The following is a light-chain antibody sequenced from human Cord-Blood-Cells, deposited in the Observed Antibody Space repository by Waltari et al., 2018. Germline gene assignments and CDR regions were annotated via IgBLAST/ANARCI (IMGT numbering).Light chain of an antibody. Sequence: DIQMTQSPSTLSASVGDRVTITYRASQSISSWLAWYQQKPGKAPKLLIYKASSLESGVPSRFSGSGSGTEFTLTISSLQPDDFATYYCQQYNSYSPKTFGQGTKVEIK. V-gene: IGKV1-5*03. CDR2: KAS. CDR3: QQYNSYSPKT. CDR1: QSISSW. J-gene: IGKJ1*01.